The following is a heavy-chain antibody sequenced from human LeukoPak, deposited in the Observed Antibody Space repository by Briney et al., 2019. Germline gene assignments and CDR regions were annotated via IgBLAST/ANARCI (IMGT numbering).Heavy chain of an antibody. J-gene: IGHJ4*02. D-gene: IGHD1-26*01. CDR1: RFLHSSYY. Sequence: GGPLRLFCTASRFLHSSYYMRWPREAPGEGLEGVANIKQCESEKHHVDCVKGRFTISRDNAKNSLYLQMNSLRAEDTAVYYCARDGRSGSNCGRVDYWGQGTLVTVSS. V-gene: IGHV3-7*01. CDR3: ARDGRSGSNCGRVDY. CDR2: IKQCESEK.